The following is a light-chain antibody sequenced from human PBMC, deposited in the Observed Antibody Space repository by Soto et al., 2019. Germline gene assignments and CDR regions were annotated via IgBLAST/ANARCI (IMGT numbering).Light chain of an antibody. Sequence: QSVLTQPPSASGTPGQRVTISCSGSSSNIGSNSVNWHQQLPGTAHKLLIYTNNQRPSGVPDRFSGSKSGTSASLAISGLQSEDEADYYCAAWDDSLNGPVFGGGTKLTVL. CDR3: AAWDDSLNGPV. J-gene: IGLJ2*01. CDR1: SSNIGSNS. CDR2: TNN. V-gene: IGLV1-44*01.